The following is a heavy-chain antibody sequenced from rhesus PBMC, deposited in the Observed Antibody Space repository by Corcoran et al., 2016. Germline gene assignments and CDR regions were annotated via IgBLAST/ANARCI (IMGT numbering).Heavy chain of an antibody. V-gene: IGHV4-173*01. Sequence: QLQLQESGPGLVKPSEPLSLSFAVSGGSLTSHHWVWLRQPPGKGLAWIGRMFGGGETNDYNPSLKSRVTISTDTSKNQFSLKRRFVTAADTAVYYCARGCSGSGCPLVHIDFWGQGVLVTVSS. CDR3: ARGCSGSGCPLVHIDF. D-gene: IGHD2-21*01. J-gene: IGHJ4*01. CDR1: GGSLTSHH. CDR2: MFGGGETN.